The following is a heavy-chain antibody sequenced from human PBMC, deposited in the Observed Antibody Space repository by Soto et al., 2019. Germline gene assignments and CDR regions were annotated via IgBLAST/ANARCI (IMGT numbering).Heavy chain of an antibody. J-gene: IGHJ4*02. CDR3: AHRQTYCGGNCYSGFDY. CDR1: GFSLSTSGVG. D-gene: IGHD2-21*02. Sequence: QITLKESGPTLVKPTQTLTLTCTFSGFSLSTSGVGVGWIRQPPGKALEWLALIYWDDDKRYSPSLKSRLTITKDPSKNQVVLTMTNMDPVDTATYYCAHRQTYCGGNCYSGFDYWGQGTLVTVSS. CDR2: IYWDDDK. V-gene: IGHV2-5*02.